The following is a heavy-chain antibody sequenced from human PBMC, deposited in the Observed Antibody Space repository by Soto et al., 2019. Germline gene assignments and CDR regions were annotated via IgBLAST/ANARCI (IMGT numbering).Heavy chain of an antibody. Sequence: GESLKISCAGSGYSFTSYWISWVRQMPGKGLEWMGRIDPSDSYTNYSPSFQGHVTISADKSISTAYLQWSSLKASDTAMYYCARSVGVVVPAVTEHYYYGMDVWGQGTTVTVSS. CDR2: IDPSDSYT. CDR3: ARSVGVVVPAVTEHYYYGMDV. V-gene: IGHV5-10-1*01. CDR1: GYSFTSYW. D-gene: IGHD2-2*01. J-gene: IGHJ6*02.